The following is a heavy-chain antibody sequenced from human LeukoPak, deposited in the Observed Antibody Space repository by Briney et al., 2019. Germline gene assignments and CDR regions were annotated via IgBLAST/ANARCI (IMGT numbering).Heavy chain of an antibody. V-gene: IGHV3-23*01. Sequence: GGSLRLSCAASGFTFSSYGMSWVRQAPGKGLEWVSAISGSGGTTYYADSVKGRFTISRDNSMNTLYLQMNSLRAEDTAVYYCAKDPLRSQSGWSDLALYYFDYWGQGTLVTVSS. D-gene: IGHD6-19*01. CDR3: AKDPLRSQSGWSDLALYYFDY. CDR1: GFTFSSYG. J-gene: IGHJ4*02. CDR2: ISGSGGTT.